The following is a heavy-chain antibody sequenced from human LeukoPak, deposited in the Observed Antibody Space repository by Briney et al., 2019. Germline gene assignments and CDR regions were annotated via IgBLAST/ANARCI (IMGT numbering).Heavy chain of an antibody. CDR1: GFTFSSYE. CDR2: ISSSGSTI. Sequence: GGSLRLSCAASGFTFSSYEMNWVRQAPGKGLEWVSYISSSGSTIYYADSVKGRFTISRDNAKNSLYLQMSSLRAEDTAVYYCARETTVTTPGYWGQGTLVTVSS. CDR3: ARETTVTTPGY. J-gene: IGHJ4*02. D-gene: IGHD4-11*01. V-gene: IGHV3-48*03.